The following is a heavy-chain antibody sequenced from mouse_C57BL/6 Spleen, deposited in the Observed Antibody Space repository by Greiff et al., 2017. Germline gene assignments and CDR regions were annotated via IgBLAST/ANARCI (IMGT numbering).Heavy chain of an antibody. J-gene: IGHJ4*01. V-gene: IGHV5-2*03. Sequence: EVKLVESGGGLVQPGESLKLSCESNEYEFPSHDMSWVRKTPEKRLELVAAINRDGGSTYYPDTMERRFIISRDNTKKTLYLQMSRLRCEDTALYYCARHGDYHYAMDYWGQGTSVTVSS. CDR2: INRDGGST. D-gene: IGHD2-4*01. CDR1: EYEFPSHD. CDR3: ARHGDYHYAMDY.